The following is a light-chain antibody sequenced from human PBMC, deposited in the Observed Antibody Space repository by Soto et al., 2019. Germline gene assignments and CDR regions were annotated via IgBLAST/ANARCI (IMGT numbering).Light chain of an antibody. CDR2: DAS. V-gene: IGKV1-5*01. Sequence: EIEMTQSPSTLSACVGASVTITCRASQNIRNWLAWYQQKPGKAPNPLIYDASSLKSGVPARFSGSGSGTEFTLTITSLQPDDFATYYCQHYNTYSTFGQGTRLEIK. J-gene: IGKJ5*01. CDR3: QHYNTYST. CDR1: QNIRNW.